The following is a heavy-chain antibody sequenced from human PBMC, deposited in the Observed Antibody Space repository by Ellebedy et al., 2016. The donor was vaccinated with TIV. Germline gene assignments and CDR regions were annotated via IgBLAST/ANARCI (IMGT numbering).Heavy chain of an antibody. D-gene: IGHD2-2*01. J-gene: IGHJ5*02. CDR3: AAGWVPAAPLQP. CDR2: INHSGNT. Sequence: MPSETLSLTCAVYGGSFSGYYWSWIRQPPGKGLEWIGEINHSGNTNYNPSLKSRVTISVDTSKNQFSLKLSSATAADTAVYYCAAGWVPAAPLQPWGQGTLVTVSS. CDR1: GGSFSGYY. V-gene: IGHV4-34*01.